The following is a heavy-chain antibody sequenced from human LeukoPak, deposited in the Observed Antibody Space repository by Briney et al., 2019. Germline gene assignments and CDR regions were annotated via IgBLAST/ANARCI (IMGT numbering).Heavy chain of an antibody. D-gene: IGHD2-15*01. CDR2: IYYSGST. Sequence: PSETLSLTCTVSGGSISSYYWSWIRQPPGKGLEWIGYIYYSGSTNYNPSLKSRVTISVDTSKNQFSLKLSSVTAADTAVYYCARDPYCSGGSCYPFDYWGQGILVTVSS. J-gene: IGHJ4*02. CDR1: GGSISSYY. V-gene: IGHV4-59*01. CDR3: ARDPYCSGGSCYPFDY.